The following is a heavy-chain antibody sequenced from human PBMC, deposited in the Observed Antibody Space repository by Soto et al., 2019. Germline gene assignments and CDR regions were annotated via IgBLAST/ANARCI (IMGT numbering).Heavy chain of an antibody. CDR1: GGSISSSNW. Sequence: PSETLSLTCAVSGGSISSSNWWSWVRQPPGKGLEWIGEIYHSGSTNYNPSLKSRVTISVDKSKNQFSLKLSSVTAADTAVYYCARSSRRVLDYYYGMDVWGQGTTVTVSS. J-gene: IGHJ6*02. D-gene: IGHD2-15*01. V-gene: IGHV4-4*02. CDR2: IYHSGST. CDR3: ARSSRRVLDYYYGMDV.